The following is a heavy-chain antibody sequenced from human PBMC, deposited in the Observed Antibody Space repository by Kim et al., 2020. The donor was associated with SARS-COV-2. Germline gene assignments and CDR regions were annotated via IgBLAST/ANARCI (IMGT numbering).Heavy chain of an antibody. V-gene: IGHV3-49*03. D-gene: IGHD6-13*01. Sequence: GGSLRLSCTASGFTFGDYAMSWFRQAPGKGLEWVGFIRSKAYGGTTEYAASVKGRFTISRDDSKSIAYLQMNSLKTEDTAVYYCTRDNIAAAPNPWGQGTLVTVSS. CDR3: TRDNIAAAPNP. CDR1: GFTFGDYA. J-gene: IGHJ5*02. CDR2: IRSKAYGGTT.